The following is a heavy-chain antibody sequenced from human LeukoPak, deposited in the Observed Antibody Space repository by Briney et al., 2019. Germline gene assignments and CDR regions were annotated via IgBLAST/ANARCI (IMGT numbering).Heavy chain of an antibody. V-gene: IGHV4-59*01. D-gene: IGHD4-17*01. CDR1: GGSISSYY. J-gene: IGHJ4*02. CDR3: ARGDGDYVANRY. Sequence: PSETLSLTCTVSGGSISSYYWSWIRQPPGKGLEWIGYIYYSGSTNYNPSLKSRVTISVDTSKNQFSLKLSSVTAADTAVYYCARGDGDYVANRYWGQGTLVTVSS. CDR2: IYYSGST.